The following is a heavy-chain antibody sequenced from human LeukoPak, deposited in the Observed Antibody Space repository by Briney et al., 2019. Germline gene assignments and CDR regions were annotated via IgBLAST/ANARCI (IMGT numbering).Heavy chain of an antibody. J-gene: IGHJ5*02. CDR2: ISYDGSNK. CDR3: AKDQGPEETTPWFDP. D-gene: IGHD1-14*01. V-gene: IGHV3-30*04. Sequence: GGSLRLSCAASGFTFSSYAMHWVRQAPGKGLEWVAVISYDGSNKYYADSVKGRFTISRDNSKNTLYLQMNSLRAEDTAVYYCAKDQGPEETTPWFDPWGQGTLVTVSS. CDR1: GFTFSSYA.